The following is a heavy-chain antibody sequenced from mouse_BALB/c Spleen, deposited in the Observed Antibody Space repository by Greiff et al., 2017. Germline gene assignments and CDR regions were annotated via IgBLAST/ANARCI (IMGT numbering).Heavy chain of an antibody. D-gene: IGHD2-1*01. V-gene: IGHV2-5-1*01. CDR2: IWRGGST. Sequence: QVQLQQSGPSLVQPSQSLSITCTVSGFALTSYGVHWVRQSPGKGLEWLGVIWRGGSTDYNAAFMSRLSITKDNSKSQVFFKMNSLQADDTAIYYCAKERGNYAWFAYWGQGTLVTVSA. CDR3: AKERGNYAWFAY. CDR1: GFALTSYG. J-gene: IGHJ3*01.